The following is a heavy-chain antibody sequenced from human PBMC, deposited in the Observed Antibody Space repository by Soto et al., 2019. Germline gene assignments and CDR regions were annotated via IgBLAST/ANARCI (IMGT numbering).Heavy chain of an antibody. Sequence: QVQLVHSGAEVKKPGASVKVSCKASGYTFTNYGISWVRQAPGQGLEWMGWNSAYNGNTNYAQKLQGRVTMTTDRSTSTAYMELRSLRSDDTAVYYCARRQWLVGGYYYGMDVWGQGTTVTVSS. D-gene: IGHD6-19*01. CDR1: GYTFTNYG. J-gene: IGHJ6*02. V-gene: IGHV1-18*01. CDR3: ARRQWLVGGYYYGMDV. CDR2: NSAYNGNT.